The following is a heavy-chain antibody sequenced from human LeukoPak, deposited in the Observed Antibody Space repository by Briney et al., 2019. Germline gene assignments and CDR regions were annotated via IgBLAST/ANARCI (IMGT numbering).Heavy chain of an antibody. Sequence: GGSLRLSCGASGFTFSSYGMHWVRQAPGKGLEWVAVIWYDGSNKYYADSVKGRFTISRDNSKNTVCLQINSLRDEDTAVYYCARGRPLREFPFLDYWGQGTLVTVSS. CDR2: IWYDGSNK. CDR3: ARGRPLREFPFLDY. V-gene: IGHV3-33*01. CDR1: GFTFSSYG. D-gene: IGHD3-10*01. J-gene: IGHJ4*02.